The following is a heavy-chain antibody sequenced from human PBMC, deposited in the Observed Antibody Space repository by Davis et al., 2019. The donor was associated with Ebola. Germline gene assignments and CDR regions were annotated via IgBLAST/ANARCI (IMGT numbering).Heavy chain of an antibody. CDR2: IYYSGST. D-gene: IGHD3-3*01. CDR3: VCGVVILGGGFDY. V-gene: IGHV4-31*03. J-gene: IGHJ4*02. Sequence: SETLSLTCTVSGGSISSGGYYWSWIRQHPGKGLEWIGYIYYSGSTYYNPSLKSRVTISVDTSKNQFSLKLSSVTAADTAVYYWVCGVVILGGGFDYWGQGTLVTVSS. CDR1: GGSISSGGYY.